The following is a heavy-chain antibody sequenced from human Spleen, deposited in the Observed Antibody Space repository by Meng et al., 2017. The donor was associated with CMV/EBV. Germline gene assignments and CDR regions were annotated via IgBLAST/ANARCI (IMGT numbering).Heavy chain of an antibody. D-gene: IGHD2-2*01. J-gene: IGHJ4*02. V-gene: IGHV3-30*04. Sequence: GESLKISCAASGFTFSSYAMHWVRQAPGKGLEWVAVISYDGSNKYYADSVKGRFTISRDNSKNTLYLQMNSLRAEDTAVYYCARDKVVPAASYFDYWGQGTLVTVS. CDR1: GFTFSSYA. CDR2: ISYDGSNK. CDR3: ARDKVVPAASYFDY.